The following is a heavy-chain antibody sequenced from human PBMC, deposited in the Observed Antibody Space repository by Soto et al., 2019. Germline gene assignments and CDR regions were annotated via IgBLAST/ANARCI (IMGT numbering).Heavy chain of an antibody. Sequence: LSLTCTVSGGSISSGDYYWSWIRQPPGKGLEWIGYIYYSGSTYYNPSLKSRVTISVDTSKNQFSLKLSSVTAADTAVYYCARGYSYGYDCYFDYWGQGTLVTVSS. CDR3: ARGYSYGYDCYFDY. CDR2: IYYSGST. J-gene: IGHJ4*02. V-gene: IGHV4-30-4*01. CDR1: GGSISSGDYY. D-gene: IGHD5-18*01.